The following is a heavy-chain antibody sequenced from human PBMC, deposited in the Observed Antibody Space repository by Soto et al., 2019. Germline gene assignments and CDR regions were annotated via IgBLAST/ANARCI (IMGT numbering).Heavy chain of an antibody. V-gene: IGHV4-39*07. CDR2: IFYSGST. CDR1: GGSISSPNYY. D-gene: IGHD3-22*01. CDR3: ARTYYYDSSGYFFFPGFDY. Sequence: SETLSLTCTVSGGSISSPNYYWGWIRQPPGKGLEWIGSIFYSGSTYYNPSFESRVTISVDTSKNQLSLRLSSVTAADTAVYYCARTYYYDSSGYFFFPGFDYWGQGTLVTVSS. J-gene: IGHJ4*02.